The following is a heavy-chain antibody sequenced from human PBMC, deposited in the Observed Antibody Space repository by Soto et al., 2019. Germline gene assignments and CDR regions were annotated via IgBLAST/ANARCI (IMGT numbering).Heavy chain of an antibody. V-gene: IGHV4-59*01. CDR2: NYYTGSN. D-gene: IGHD2-2*01. Sequence: ETLSLTCSVSGGSISAFYWTWIRQSPGKGMEWIENNYYTGSNKYNPTLKSRVTISVDQSKNQFSRKLSSVTAADTAVDYCAREVGCSSTRCYAKNWLDSWGQGILVTVSS. CDR3: AREVGCSSTRCYAKNWLDS. J-gene: IGHJ5*01. CDR1: GGSISAFY.